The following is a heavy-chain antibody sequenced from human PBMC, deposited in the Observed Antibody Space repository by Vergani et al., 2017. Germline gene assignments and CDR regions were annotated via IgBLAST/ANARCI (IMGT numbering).Heavy chain of an antibody. J-gene: IGHJ6*02. V-gene: IGHV3-23*04. CDR1: GFTFNHYA. CDR3: AKANPRNSGYDYLYYYHAMDV. D-gene: IGHD5-12*01. CDR2: ISGSGGST. Sequence: VQLVESEGGVVQPGRSLTLSCVASGFTFNHYAMNWVRQAPGKGLEWVSGISGSGGSTYYAGSVKGRFTISRDSSKNTLYLQMNSLSAGDTAVYYCAKANPRNSGYDYLYYYHAMDVCGQGTTVTVSS.